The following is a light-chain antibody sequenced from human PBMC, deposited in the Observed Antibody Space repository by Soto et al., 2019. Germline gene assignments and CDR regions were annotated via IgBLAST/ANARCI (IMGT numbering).Light chain of an antibody. V-gene: IGKV3-20*01. J-gene: IGKJ2*03. Sequence: EIVLTQSPGTLSLSPGERATLSCRASQSVDSRYLAWYQQQPGQAPRLLIYAVSSRATGIPDRFSGSGSGTDVTLTISRLEPEDFAEYYCQQYGNSPRYSFGQGTKLELK. CDR3: QQYGNSPRYS. CDR1: QSVDSRY. CDR2: AVS.